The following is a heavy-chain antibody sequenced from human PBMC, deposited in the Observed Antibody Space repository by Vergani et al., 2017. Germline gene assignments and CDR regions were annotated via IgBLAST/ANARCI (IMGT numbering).Heavy chain of an antibody. Sequence: QITLRESGPTLVKPTETLTLTCTVSGFSLSTPRMGVIWIRQPPGKALEWLAHIFSTDEKSFTASLKNRLTISKYTSKSQVVLTMTDLDPVDTATYYCARIRYTSGGYYLDYWGPGTLVTVSS. CDR3: ARIRYTSGGYYLDY. V-gene: IGHV2-26*01. D-gene: IGHD3-22*01. J-gene: IGHJ4*02. CDR1: GFSLSTPRMG. CDR2: IFSTDEK.